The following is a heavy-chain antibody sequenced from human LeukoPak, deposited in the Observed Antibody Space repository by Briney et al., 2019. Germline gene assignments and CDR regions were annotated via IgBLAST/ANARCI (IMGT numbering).Heavy chain of an antibody. CDR2: IYYSGST. Sequence: SETLSLTCTVSGGSISSYYWSWIRQPPGKGLEWIGYIYYSGSTNYNPSLKSRVTISVDTSKNQFSLKLSSVTAADTAVYYCARGAGANPGYYYGMDVWGQGTTVTVCS. J-gene: IGHJ6*02. V-gene: IGHV4-59*01. CDR1: GGSISSYY. D-gene: IGHD1-26*01. CDR3: ARGAGANPGYYYGMDV.